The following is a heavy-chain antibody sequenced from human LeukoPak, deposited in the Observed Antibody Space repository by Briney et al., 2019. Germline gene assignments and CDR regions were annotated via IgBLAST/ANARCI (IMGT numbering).Heavy chain of an antibody. Sequence: SETLSLTCSVSGGSITGSSFYWGWIRQPPGKGLEWIGNIYYSGSTYYSASLQSRVTISLDTSKNHFSLKVASVTAADTAVYYCARGSYDVLTGYSTLGEYWGQGTLVTVSS. D-gene: IGHD3-9*01. J-gene: IGHJ4*02. CDR3: ARGSYDVLTGYSTLGEY. CDR2: IYYSGST. V-gene: IGHV4-39*02. CDR1: GGSITGSSFY.